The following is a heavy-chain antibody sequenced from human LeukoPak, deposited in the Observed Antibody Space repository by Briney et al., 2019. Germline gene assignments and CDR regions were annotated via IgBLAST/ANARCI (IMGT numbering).Heavy chain of an antibody. Sequence: PSETLSLTCTVSGGSISSYYWSWIRQPPGKGLEWIGYIYYSGSTNYNPSLKSRVTISVDTSKNQFSLKLSSVTAADTAVYYCARRDSHDAFDIWGQGTTVTVSS. V-gene: IGHV4-59*01. CDR3: ARRDSHDAFDI. CDR1: GGSISSYY. CDR2: IYYSGST. D-gene: IGHD2-15*01. J-gene: IGHJ3*02.